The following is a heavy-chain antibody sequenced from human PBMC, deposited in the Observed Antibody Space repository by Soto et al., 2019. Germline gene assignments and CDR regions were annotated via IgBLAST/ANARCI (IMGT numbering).Heavy chain of an antibody. J-gene: IGHJ6*02. CDR3: AKDEVGAAYYYYYGMDV. CDR1: GFTFCSYA. D-gene: IGHD1-26*01. Sequence: RPSCAASGFTFCSYATSWVRQAPGEGLEWVSAISGSGGSTYYADSVKGRFTISRDNSKNTLYLQMNSLRAEDTAVYYCAKDEVGAAYYYYYGMDVWGQGTTVTVSS. CDR2: ISGSGGST. V-gene: IGHV3-23*01.